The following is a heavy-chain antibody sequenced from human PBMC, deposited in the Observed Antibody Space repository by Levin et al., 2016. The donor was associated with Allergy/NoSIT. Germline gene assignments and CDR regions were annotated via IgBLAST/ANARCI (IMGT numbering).Heavy chain of an antibody. CDR3: ARATSVRKFDY. Sequence: WVRQAPGQGLEWMGWINPNSGGTNYAQKFQGRVTMTRDTSISTAYMELSRLRSDDTAVYYCARATSVRKFDYWGQGTLVTVSS. CDR2: INPNSGGT. D-gene: IGHD6-6*01. J-gene: IGHJ4*02. V-gene: IGHV1-2*02.